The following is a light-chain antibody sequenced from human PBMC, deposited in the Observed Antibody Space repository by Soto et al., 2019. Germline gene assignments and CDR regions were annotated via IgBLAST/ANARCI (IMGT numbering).Light chain of an antibody. CDR1: QSVSSSY. V-gene: IGKV3-20*01. CDR2: GAS. Sequence: EIVLTQSPGTLSLSPGERATLSCRASQSVSSSYLAWYQQKPGQAPRLLIYGASSRATGIPDRFSGSGSGTDFTLTISRLETEDFAVYYCQQYVSSPFELTFGGGTKVEIK. J-gene: IGKJ4*01. CDR3: QQYVSSPFELT.